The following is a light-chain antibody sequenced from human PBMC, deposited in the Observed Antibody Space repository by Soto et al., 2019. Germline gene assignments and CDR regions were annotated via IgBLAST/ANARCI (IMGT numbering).Light chain of an antibody. CDR3: QQRSNWPT. J-gene: IGKJ1*01. V-gene: IGKV3-11*01. CDR2: GAS. CDR1: QTFSGY. Sequence: ETVLTQSPATLSLSPGERATLSCRASQTFSGYLVWYQQKPGQAPRLLIFGASNRATGVPARFSASGSGTDFTLTISSLEPEDFAVYYCQQRSNWPTFGQGTKVDI.